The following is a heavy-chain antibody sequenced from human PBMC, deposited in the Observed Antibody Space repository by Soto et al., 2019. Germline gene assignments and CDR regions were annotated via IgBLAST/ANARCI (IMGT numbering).Heavy chain of an antibody. D-gene: IGHD2-15*01. V-gene: IGHV1-2*04. CDR2: INPNSGGT. CDR1: GYTFSGYY. Sequence: ASVKGSCKASGYTFSGYYMHWVRQAHGQGLEWMGWINPNSGGTNYAQKFQGWVTMTRDTSISTAYMELSRLRSDDTAVYYCAREPPDCSGGSCYYGYFDYWGQGTLVTVSS. J-gene: IGHJ4*02. CDR3: AREPPDCSGGSCYYGYFDY.